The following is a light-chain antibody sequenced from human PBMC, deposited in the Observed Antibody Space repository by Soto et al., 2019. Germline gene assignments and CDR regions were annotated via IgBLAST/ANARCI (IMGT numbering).Light chain of an antibody. V-gene: IGLV2-14*01. CDR2: DVS. CDR3: SSYTSSSPAIV. Sequence: QSVLTQPASVSGSPGQSITISCTGTSSDAGGYNYVSWYQQHPGKAPQLMIYDVSNRPSGVSNRFSGSKSGNTASLTISGLQAEDEADYYCSSYTSSSPAIVFGTGTKVTVL. J-gene: IGLJ1*01. CDR1: SSDAGGYNY.